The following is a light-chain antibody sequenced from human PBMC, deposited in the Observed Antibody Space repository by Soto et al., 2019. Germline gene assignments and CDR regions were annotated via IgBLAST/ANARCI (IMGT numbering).Light chain of an antibody. V-gene: IGKV3-20*01. CDR1: ESVGNN. CDR3: QRYGTSLPLT. CDR2: GAS. Sequence: EIVMTQSPDTLSVSPGDRATLSCRASESVGNNVAWYQQRPGQAPRLLIYGASSRATGIPDRFSGSGSGTDFTLTISRLEPEDFAVYYCQRYGTSLPLTFGGGTKVDIK. J-gene: IGKJ4*01.